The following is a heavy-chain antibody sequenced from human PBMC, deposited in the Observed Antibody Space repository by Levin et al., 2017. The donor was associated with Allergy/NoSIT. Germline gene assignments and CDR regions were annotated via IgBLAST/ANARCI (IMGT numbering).Heavy chain of an antibody. CDR3: ARVAGYSYGYYFAY. J-gene: IGHJ4*02. CDR2: IYLSGST. CDR1: GGSISSGGYS. Sequence: SETLSLTCAVSGGSISSGGYSWSWIRQPPGKGLEWIGNIYLSGSTNDNPSLKSRVTMSVDRSKNQFSLKLSYVTAADTAVYYCARVAGYSYGYYFAYWRPGTLVTVSS. V-gene: IGHV4-30-2*01. D-gene: IGHD5-18*01.